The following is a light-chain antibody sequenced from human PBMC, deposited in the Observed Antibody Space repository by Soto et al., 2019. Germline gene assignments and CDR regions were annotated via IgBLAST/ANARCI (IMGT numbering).Light chain of an antibody. V-gene: IGLV7-46*01. CDR2: DTS. J-gene: IGLJ2*01. Sequence: QAVVTQEPSLTVSPGGTVTLTCGSSTGAVTSNHHPYWFQQKAGQAPRTLIYDTSNKQSWTPARFSGSLLGDKAALTLSGAQPEDEAQYYCLLSYNAARVFGGGTKLTVL. CDR3: LLSYNAARV. CDR1: TGAVTSNHH.